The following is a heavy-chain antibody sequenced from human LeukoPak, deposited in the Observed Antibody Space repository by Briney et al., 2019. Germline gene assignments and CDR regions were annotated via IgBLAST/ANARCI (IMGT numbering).Heavy chain of an antibody. CDR2: ISWSSGSI. J-gene: IGHJ1*01. D-gene: IGHD6-19*01. V-gene: IGHV3-9*01. CDR3: AKWSRQWLVKGYFQH. CDR1: GFTFDDYA. Sequence: PGGSLRLSCAASGFTFDDYAMHWVRQAPGKGLEWVSGISWSSGSIGYADSVKGRFTISRDNAKNSLYLQMNSLRAEDTALYYCAKWSRQWLVKGYFQHWGQGTLVTVSS.